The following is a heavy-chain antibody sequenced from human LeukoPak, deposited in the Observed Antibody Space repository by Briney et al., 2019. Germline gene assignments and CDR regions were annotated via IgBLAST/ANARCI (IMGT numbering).Heavy chain of an antibody. D-gene: IGHD3-10*02. V-gene: IGHV3-74*01. CDR2: IKSDGST. Sequence: GGSLRLSCAASGFTFSSYWMHWVRQTPGKGLVWVSRIKSDGSTIYADSVKGRFTISRDNARNSLYLQMNSLRAEDTAVYYCAELGITMIGGVWGKGTTVTISS. CDR1: GFTFSSYW. J-gene: IGHJ6*04. CDR3: AELGITMIGGV.